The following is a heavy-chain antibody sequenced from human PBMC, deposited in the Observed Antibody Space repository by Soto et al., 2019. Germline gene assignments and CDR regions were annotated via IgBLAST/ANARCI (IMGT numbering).Heavy chain of an antibody. V-gene: IGHV3-23*01. CDR1: GFIFSSYA. J-gene: IGHJ4*02. D-gene: IGHD6-19*01. CDR2: ISASGDNA. CDR3: AKFFVAGTRGYFDS. Sequence: GGSLRLSCTASGFIFSSYAMSWVRQAPGKGLEWVSAISASGDNAYYADSVKGRFTISRDRSKSLYLQMKSLRAEDTAIYYCAKFFVAGTRGYFDSWGQGTLVTVSS.